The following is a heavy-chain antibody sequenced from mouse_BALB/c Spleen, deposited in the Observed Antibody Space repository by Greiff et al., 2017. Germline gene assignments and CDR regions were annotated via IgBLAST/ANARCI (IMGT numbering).Heavy chain of an antibody. CDR1: GFTFSSYY. CDR2: INSNGGST. Sequence: EVQRVESGGGLVKLGGSLKLSCAASGFTFSSYYMSWVRQTPEKRLELVAAINSNGGSTYYPDTVKGRFTISRDNAKNTLYLQMSSLKSEDTALYYCARSYFPYAMDYWGQGTSVTVSS. D-gene: IGHD2-10*01. CDR3: ARSYFPYAMDY. J-gene: IGHJ4*01. V-gene: IGHV5-6-2*01.